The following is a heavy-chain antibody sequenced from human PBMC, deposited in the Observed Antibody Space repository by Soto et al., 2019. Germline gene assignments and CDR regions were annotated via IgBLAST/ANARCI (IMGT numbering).Heavy chain of an antibody. Sequence: ASVKVSCKASGYTFITYGVSWVRQAPGQGLEWMGWISAYNGDTNYAQNLQGRVTMTTDTSTTTAYMELSSLRSEDTAVYYCARSIVVVTALDYWGQGTLVTVSS. CDR1: GYTFITYG. CDR3: ARSIVVVTALDY. V-gene: IGHV1-18*01. D-gene: IGHD2-21*02. J-gene: IGHJ4*02. CDR2: ISAYNGDT.